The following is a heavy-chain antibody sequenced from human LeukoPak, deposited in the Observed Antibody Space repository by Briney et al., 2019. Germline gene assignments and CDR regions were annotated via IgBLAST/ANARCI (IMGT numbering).Heavy chain of an antibody. D-gene: IGHD4-17*01. V-gene: IGHV4-59*01. CDR2: IYYTGST. Sequence: SETLSLTCTVSGGSINSYYWSWLRQPPGRGLEWIGYIYYTGSTNYNPSLKSRVTMSVDTSKNQFSLKLTSVTAADTAVYYCARPLQGRTVTLHYWGQGTLVTVSS. J-gene: IGHJ4*02. CDR3: ARPLQGRTVTLHY. CDR1: GGSINSYY.